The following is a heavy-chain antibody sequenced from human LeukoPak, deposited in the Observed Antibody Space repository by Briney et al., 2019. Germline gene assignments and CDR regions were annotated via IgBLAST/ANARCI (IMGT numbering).Heavy chain of an antibody. Sequence: GGSLRLSCAASGFTFSSYNMNWVRQAPGKGLEWVSSISTSSSYMHYADSVKGRFTISRDNAKNSLYLQMNSLRAEDTAVYYCAKTYIAARPRGAFDIWGQGTMVTVSS. J-gene: IGHJ3*02. V-gene: IGHV3-21*01. CDR3: AKTYIAARPRGAFDI. D-gene: IGHD6-6*01. CDR1: GFTFSSYN. CDR2: ISTSSSYM.